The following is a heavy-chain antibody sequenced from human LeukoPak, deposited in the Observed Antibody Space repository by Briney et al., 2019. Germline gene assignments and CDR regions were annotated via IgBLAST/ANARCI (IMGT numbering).Heavy chain of an antibody. J-gene: IGHJ4*02. V-gene: IGHV1-2*02. D-gene: IGHD2-15*01. CDR3: AREANLDCSGGTCYSGGFDY. CDR2: INPNSGGT. CDR1: GYTFTGYF. Sequence: ASVKVPCKASGYTFTGYFMHWVRQAPGQGLEWMGWINPNSGGTNYAQKFQGRVTVTRDTSISTAYMELSWLRSDDTAVYYCAREANLDCSGGTCYSGGFDYWGQGTLVTVSS.